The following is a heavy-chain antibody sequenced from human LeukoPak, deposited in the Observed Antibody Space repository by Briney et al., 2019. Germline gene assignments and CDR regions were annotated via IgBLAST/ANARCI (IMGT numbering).Heavy chain of an antibody. D-gene: IGHD5-18*01. CDR2: IKKDGSEK. J-gene: IGHJ4*02. CDR1: GFTFSSYW. Sequence: GGSLRLSCTASGFTFSSYWMSWVRQAPGKGLEWVANIKKDGSEKYYVDSVKGRFNISRDNAKTSLYLQMNSLRAEDTAVYYCARDLSGVTGYTYGRGIDYWGQGTLVTVSS. V-gene: IGHV3-7*01. CDR3: ARDLSGVTGYTYGRGIDY.